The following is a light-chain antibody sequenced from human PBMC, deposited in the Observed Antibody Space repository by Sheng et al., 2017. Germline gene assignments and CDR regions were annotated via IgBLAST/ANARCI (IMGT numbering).Light chain of an antibody. V-gene: IGLV2-14*03. CDR2: DVS. CDR3: VSYTSSSTPYV. CDR1: SSDVGGYNY. J-gene: IGLJ1*01. Sequence: QSALTQPASVSGSPGQSITVSCTGSSSDVGGYNYVSWYQQHPGKAPKLMIYDVSNRPSGVSNRFSGSKSGNTASLTISGLQADDEADYYCVSYTSSSTPYVFGTGTEVTVL.